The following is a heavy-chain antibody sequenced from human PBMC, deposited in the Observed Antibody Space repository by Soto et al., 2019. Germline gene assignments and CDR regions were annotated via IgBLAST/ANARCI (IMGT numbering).Heavy chain of an antibody. CDR2: IKSKTDGGTT. Sequence: PGGSLRLSCAASGFTFSNAWMNWVRQAPGKGLEWVGRIKSKTDGGTTDYAAPVKGRFTISRDDSKNTLYLQMNSLKTEDTAVYYCTTDGVPGQDSSGYYYSRDYWGQGTLVTVSS. D-gene: IGHD3-22*01. CDR3: TTDGVPGQDSSGYYYSRDY. J-gene: IGHJ4*02. V-gene: IGHV3-15*07. CDR1: GFTFSNAW.